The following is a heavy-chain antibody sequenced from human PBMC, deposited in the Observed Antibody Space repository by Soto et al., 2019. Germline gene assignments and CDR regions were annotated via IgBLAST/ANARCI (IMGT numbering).Heavy chain of an antibody. CDR3: ANQGIAAAGRTPDY. V-gene: IGHV3-23*01. CDR2: ISGSGGST. Sequence: VGSLRLSCAASGFTFSSYAMSWVRQAPGEGLEWVSAISGSGGSTYYADSVKGRFTISRDNSKNTLYLQMNSLRAEDTAVYYCANQGIAAAGRTPDYWGQGTLVTVSS. J-gene: IGHJ4*02. D-gene: IGHD6-13*01. CDR1: GFTFSSYA.